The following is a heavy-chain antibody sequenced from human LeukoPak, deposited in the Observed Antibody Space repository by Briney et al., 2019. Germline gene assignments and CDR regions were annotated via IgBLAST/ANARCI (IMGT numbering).Heavy chain of an antibody. Sequence: SETLSLTCAVYGGSFSGYYWSWIRQHPGKGLEWIGYIYYSGSTYYNPSLKSRVTISVDTSKNQFSLKLSSVTAADTAVYYCARQIVVVPAAILGWFDPWGQGTLVTVSS. CDR2: IYYSGST. CDR1: GGSFSGYY. CDR3: ARQIVVVPAAILGWFDP. V-gene: IGHV4-31*11. J-gene: IGHJ5*02. D-gene: IGHD2-2*02.